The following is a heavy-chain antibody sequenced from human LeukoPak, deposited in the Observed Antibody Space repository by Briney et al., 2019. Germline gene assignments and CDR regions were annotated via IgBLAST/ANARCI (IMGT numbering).Heavy chain of an antibody. Sequence: AGGSLRLSCAASGFTFSSYGMHWVRQAPGKGLEWVAFIRYDGSNKYYADSVKGRFTISRDNSKNTLYLQMNSLRAEDTAVYYCAKEQVRYYYGSGDYWGQGTLVTVSS. CDR1: GFTFSSYG. D-gene: IGHD3-10*01. CDR2: IRYDGSNK. CDR3: AKEQVRYYYGSGDY. J-gene: IGHJ4*02. V-gene: IGHV3-30*02.